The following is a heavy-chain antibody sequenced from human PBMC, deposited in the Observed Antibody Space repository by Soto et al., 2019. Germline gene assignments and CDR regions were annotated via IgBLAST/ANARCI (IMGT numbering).Heavy chain of an antibody. CDR2: ISDNGGNT. CDR1: GFTFGNVA. D-gene: IGHD1-1*01. CDR3: AKLYWNPRYFDS. J-gene: IGHJ4*02. V-gene: IGHV3-23*01. Sequence: PGGSLRLSCAASGFTFGNVAMAWVRQAPGKGLEWVSSISDNGGNTDYADSARGRFTLSRDNSKNTLYLQMNRLKAEDTAVYYCAKLYWNPRYFDSWGQGARVTVSS.